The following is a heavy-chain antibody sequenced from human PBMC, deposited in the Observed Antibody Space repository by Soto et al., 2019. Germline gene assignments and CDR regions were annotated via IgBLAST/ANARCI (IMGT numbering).Heavy chain of an antibody. CDR1: GFTFSAYG. V-gene: IGHV3-23*01. Sequence: GGSLRLSCAASGFTFSAYGMSWVRRAPGKGLEWVSVISGSGVTTYFAASVKGRFTMSRDNSKNTLYLQMNSLRAEDTAVYYCAKLGVVAATHYFDYWGQGTLVTVSS. CDR3: AKLGVVAATHYFDY. CDR2: ISGSGVTT. J-gene: IGHJ4*02. D-gene: IGHD2-15*01.